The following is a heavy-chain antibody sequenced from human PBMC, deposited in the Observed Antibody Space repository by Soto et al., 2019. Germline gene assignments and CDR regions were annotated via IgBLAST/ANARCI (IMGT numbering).Heavy chain of an antibody. CDR2: IWYDGSNK. V-gene: IGHV3-33*01. CDR3: ARAGADDGDNGGSGY. Sequence: QVQLVESGGGVVQPGRSLRLSCTASGFTFSNYGMHWVRQAPGKGLEWVAVIWYDGSNKWYAESVKGRFTVSRDNSKNTMYLQMNSLRVEDTAVYYCARAGADDGDNGGSGYWGQGTLVTVSS. CDR1: GFTFSNYG. J-gene: IGHJ4*02. D-gene: IGHD4-17*01.